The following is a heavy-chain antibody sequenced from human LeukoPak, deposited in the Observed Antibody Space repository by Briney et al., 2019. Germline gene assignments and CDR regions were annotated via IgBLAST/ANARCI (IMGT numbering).Heavy chain of an antibody. CDR3: ARAVLLWFGELSTPYYGMDV. Sequence: ASVKVSCKASGGTFSSYAISWVRQAPGQGLEWMGGIIPIFGTANYAQKFQGRVTITVDESTSTAYMELSSLRSEDTAVYYCARAVLLWFGELSTPYYGMDVWGQGTTVTVSS. V-gene: IGHV1-69*13. CDR2: IIPIFGTA. CDR1: GGTFSSYA. J-gene: IGHJ6*02. D-gene: IGHD3-10*01.